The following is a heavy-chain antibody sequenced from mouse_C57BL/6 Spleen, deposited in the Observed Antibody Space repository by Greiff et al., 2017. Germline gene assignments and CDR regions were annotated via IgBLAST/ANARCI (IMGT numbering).Heavy chain of an antibody. J-gene: IGHJ3*01. Sequence: EVQGVESGGGLVKPGGSLKLSCAASGFTFSSYAMSWVRQTPEKRLEWVATISDGGSYTYYPDNVKGRFTISRDNAKNNLYLQMSHLKSEDTAMYYCARDQDSSGYGFAYWGQGTLVTVSA. D-gene: IGHD3-2*02. V-gene: IGHV5-4*01. CDR3: ARDQDSSGYGFAY. CDR1: GFTFSSYA. CDR2: ISDGGSYT.